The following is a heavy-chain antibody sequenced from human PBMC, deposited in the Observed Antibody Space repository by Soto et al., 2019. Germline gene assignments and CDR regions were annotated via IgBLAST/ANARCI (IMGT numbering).Heavy chain of an antibody. CDR3: VRGGYYDTSGYYSTSYYFDY. J-gene: IGHJ4*02. D-gene: IGHD3-22*01. Sequence: QVQLVESGGGVVQPGRSLRLSCEASGFTFSSYAMHWVRQAPGKGLEWVAVIWYGGSNKYYADSVKGRFTISRDNSKNTLYLQMNSLRAEDTSVYHCVRGGYYDTSGYYSTSYYFDYWGQGTLVTVSS. V-gene: IGHV3-33*01. CDR2: IWYGGSNK. CDR1: GFTFSSYA.